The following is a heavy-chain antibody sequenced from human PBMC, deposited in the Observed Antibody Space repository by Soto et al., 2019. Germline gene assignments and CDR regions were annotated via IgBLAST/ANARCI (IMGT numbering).Heavy chain of an antibody. Sequence: SDTLSCTCCVSGGSITSGGYSWGWIRQPPGQGLEWIGYMSHSGNTYYNPSLKGRVTISLDPSRDQFSLRLNSVTAADTAVYFCASSKYDVVAGSVWFDPWGQGTLVTVSS. CDR1: GGSITSGGYS. CDR3: ASSKYDVVAGSVWFDP. J-gene: IGHJ5*02. D-gene: IGHD2-21*01. CDR2: MSHSGNT. V-gene: IGHV4-30-2*01.